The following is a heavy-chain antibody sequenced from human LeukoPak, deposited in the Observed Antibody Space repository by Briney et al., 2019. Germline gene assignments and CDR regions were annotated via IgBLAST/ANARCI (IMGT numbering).Heavy chain of an antibody. CDR1: GGSISSSSYY. CDR2: IYYSGST. Sequence: SETLSLTCTVSGGSISSSSYYWGWIRQPPGKGLEWIGSIYYSGSTYYNPSLKSRVTISVDTSKNQFSLKLSSVTAADTAVYYCERDHGVVIVYFDYWGQGTLVTVSS. D-gene: IGHD3-3*01. CDR3: ERDHGVVIVYFDY. J-gene: IGHJ4*02. V-gene: IGHV4-39*07.